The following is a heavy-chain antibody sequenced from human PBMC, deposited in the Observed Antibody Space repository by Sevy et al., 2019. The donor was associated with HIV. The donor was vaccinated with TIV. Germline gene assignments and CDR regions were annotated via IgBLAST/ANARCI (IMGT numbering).Heavy chain of an antibody. CDR2: INSGSTTR. J-gene: IGHJ4*02. V-gene: IGHV3-48*03. Sequence: GGSLRLSCAASGFSFSSYEMHWVRQAPGKGLEWVSYINSGSTTRFYADSVKGRFTISRDNAKNSLDLQMDSLRVEDTAGYECGRGHGLDWWGQGTRVTVSS. CDR3: GRGHGLDW. CDR1: GFSFSSYE. D-gene: IGHD4-17*01.